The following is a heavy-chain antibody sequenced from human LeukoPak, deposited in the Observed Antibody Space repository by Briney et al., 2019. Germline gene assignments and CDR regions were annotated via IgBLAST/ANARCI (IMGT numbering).Heavy chain of an antibody. V-gene: IGHV3-30*18. J-gene: IGHJ4*02. D-gene: IGHD3-9*01. Sequence: PGRSLRLSYAASGFTFSSYGMHWVRQAPGKGLEWVAVISYDGSNKYYADSVKGRFTISRDNSKNTLYLQMNSLRAEDTAVYYCAKDVNFDWLLPDYWGQGTLVTVSS. CDR1: GFTFSSYG. CDR3: AKDVNFDWLLPDY. CDR2: ISYDGSNK.